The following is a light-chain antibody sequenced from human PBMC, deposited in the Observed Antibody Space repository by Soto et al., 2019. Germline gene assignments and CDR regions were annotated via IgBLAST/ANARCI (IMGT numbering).Light chain of an antibody. J-gene: IGKJ4*01. CDR3: QQYNVWPLT. CDR2: DAS. V-gene: IGKV3-11*01. Sequence: EIVMTQSPATLSASPGERATLSCRASQSVSSYLAWYQQKPGQAPRLLIYDASNRATGIPARFSGSGSGTDFTLTISSLEPEDFAVYYCQQYNVWPLTFGGGTKVDIK. CDR1: QSVSSY.